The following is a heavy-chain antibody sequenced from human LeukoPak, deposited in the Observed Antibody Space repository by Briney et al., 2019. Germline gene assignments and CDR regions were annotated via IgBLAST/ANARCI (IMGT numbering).Heavy chain of an antibody. D-gene: IGHD1-26*01. CDR1: GYTFTSYY. J-gene: IGHJ6*02. CDR2: IIPIFDTA. V-gene: IGHV1-69*13. CDR3: ARISLGAIWGYYYGMDV. Sequence: SVKVSCKASGYTFTSYYIYWVRQAPGQGLEWMGGIIPIFDTADYAQKFQGRVTITADESTSTAYMELSSLRSEDTAVFYCARISLGAIWGYYYGMDVWGQGTTVTVSS.